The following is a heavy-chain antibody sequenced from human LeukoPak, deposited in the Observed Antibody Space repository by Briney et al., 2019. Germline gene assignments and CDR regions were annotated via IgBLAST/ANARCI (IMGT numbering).Heavy chain of an antibody. Sequence: GGSLRLSCATSEFTFSDHYMDWVRQAPGKGLEWLDRTRNKANSYTTEYAASVKGRFTISRDDSKKSVYLQMTSLKIEDTAIYYCARGCEGCGQRAFDIWGQGTMVAVSS. V-gene: IGHV3-72*01. D-gene: IGHD1-26*01. CDR2: TRNKANSYTT. CDR3: ARGCEGCGQRAFDI. CDR1: EFTFSDHY. J-gene: IGHJ3*02.